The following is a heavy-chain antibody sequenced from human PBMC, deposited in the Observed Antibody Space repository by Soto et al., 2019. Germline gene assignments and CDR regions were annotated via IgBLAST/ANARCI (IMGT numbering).Heavy chain of an antibody. CDR1: GDSISTVDYF. Sequence: LSLTCSVSGDSISTVDYFWAWIRQPPGQALEYIGYIYKSTTTYYNPSFESRVAISLDTSKSQFSLTVTSVTAADTAVYFCARGRYCLTGRCFPNWFDSWGQGTRVTVSS. J-gene: IGHJ5*01. D-gene: IGHD2-15*01. CDR3: ARGRYCLTGRCFPNWFDS. CDR2: IYKSTTT. V-gene: IGHV4-30-4*01.